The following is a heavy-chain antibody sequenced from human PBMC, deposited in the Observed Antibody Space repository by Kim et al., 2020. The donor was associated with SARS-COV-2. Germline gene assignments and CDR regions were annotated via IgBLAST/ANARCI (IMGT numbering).Heavy chain of an antibody. V-gene: IGHV3-23*01. CDR1: GFTISSYA. Sequence: GGSLRLSCAASGFTISSYAMSWVRQAPGKGLEWVSAISGSGGSTYYADSVKGRFTISRDNSKNTLYLQMNSLRAEDTAVYYCAKDTTSVVVGAIHPFDYWGQGTLVTVSS. J-gene: IGHJ4*02. CDR3: AKDTTSVVVGAIHPFDY. D-gene: IGHD1-26*01. CDR2: ISGSGGST.